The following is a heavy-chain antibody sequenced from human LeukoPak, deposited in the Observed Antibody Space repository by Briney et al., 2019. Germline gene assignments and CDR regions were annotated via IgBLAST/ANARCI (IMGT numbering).Heavy chain of an antibody. CDR2: ISPNGVIT. Sequence: PGGSLRLSCATSGFTFSSYGMNWVRQAPGKGLEWVSGISPNGVITYYADSVKGRFTISRDNSKGTVYLQMNSLRPEDTAVYYCAKDDAWLQFGDWGRGTLVTVSS. J-gene: IGHJ4*02. CDR1: GFTFSSYG. V-gene: IGHV3-23*01. D-gene: IGHD5-24*01. CDR3: AKDDAWLQFGD.